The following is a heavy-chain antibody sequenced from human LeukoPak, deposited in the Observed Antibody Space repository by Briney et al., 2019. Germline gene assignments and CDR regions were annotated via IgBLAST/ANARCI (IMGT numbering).Heavy chain of an antibody. CDR1: GYTLTSYA. CDR2: INTNAGNP. V-gene: IGHV7-4-1*02. J-gene: IGHJ6*03. D-gene: IGHD3-10*01. Sequence: ASVKVSCKASGYTLTSYALNWVRQAPGQGLEWMGWINTNAGNPTYAQGFTGRFVFSLDTSVSTAYLQISSLKAEDTAVYFCARGRGASYVSGSSGTKSYYYMDVWGKGTTVTVSS. CDR3: ARGRGASYVSGSSGTKSYYYMDV.